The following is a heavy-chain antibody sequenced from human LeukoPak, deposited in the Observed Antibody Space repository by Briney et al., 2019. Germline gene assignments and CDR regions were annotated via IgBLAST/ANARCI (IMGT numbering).Heavy chain of an antibody. D-gene: IGHD6-13*01. CDR2: IWYDGNYK. J-gene: IGHJ4*02. CDR1: GFTFSTYG. V-gene: IGHV3-33*01. Sequence: PGRSLRLSCVAFGFTFSTYGMHWVRQAPGKGLEWVALIWYDGNYKYYADSVKGRFTISRDNSKNTLYLQMNSLRVEDTAVYYCARDGGQQMEKFDYWGQGTLVTVSS. CDR3: ARDGGQQMEKFDY.